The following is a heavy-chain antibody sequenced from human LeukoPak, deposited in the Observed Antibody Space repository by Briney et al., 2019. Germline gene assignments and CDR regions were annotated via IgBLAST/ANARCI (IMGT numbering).Heavy chain of an antibody. CDR3: ASNEATGTTFDY. V-gene: IGHV4-59*08. J-gene: IGHJ4*02. D-gene: IGHD1-7*01. CDR1: GGSTSSYY. Sequence: SETLSLTCTVSGGSTSSYYWSWTRQPPGKGLEWIGYIYYSGSTNYNPSLKSRVTISVDTSKNQFSLKLSSVTAADTAVYYCASNEATGTTFDYWGQGTLVTVSS. CDR2: IYYSGST.